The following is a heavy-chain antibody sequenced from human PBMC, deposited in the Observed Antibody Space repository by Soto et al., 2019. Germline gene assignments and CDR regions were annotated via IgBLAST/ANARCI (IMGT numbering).Heavy chain of an antibody. CDR2: IYWYDAK. V-gene: IGHV2-5*01. CDR1: GFSLSTSGVG. D-gene: IGHD1-26*01. Sequence: QITLKESGPTLVKPTQTLTLTCTFSGFSLSTSGVGVGWIRQPPGKALEWLALIYWYDAKRYSPSLKSRLTITKDTSKNLVGLTMTNMAPVDTATYYCAHTEELLASALNWGQGTLVTVCS. CDR3: AHTEELLASALN. J-gene: IGHJ4*02.